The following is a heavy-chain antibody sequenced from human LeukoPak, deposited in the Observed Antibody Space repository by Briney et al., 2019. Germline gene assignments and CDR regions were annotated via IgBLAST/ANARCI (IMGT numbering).Heavy chain of an antibody. CDR1: GFTFTSYA. J-gene: IGHJ4*02. D-gene: IGHD6-6*01. CDR2: ISGSGGST. Sequence: GGSLRLSCAASGFTFTSYAMSWVRQAPGKGLEWVSAISGSGGSTYHADSVKGRFTISRDNSKNTLYLQMNSLRAEDTAVYYCAKMGVVAARPGTFDYWGQGTLVTVSS. CDR3: AKMGVVAARPGTFDY. V-gene: IGHV3-23*01.